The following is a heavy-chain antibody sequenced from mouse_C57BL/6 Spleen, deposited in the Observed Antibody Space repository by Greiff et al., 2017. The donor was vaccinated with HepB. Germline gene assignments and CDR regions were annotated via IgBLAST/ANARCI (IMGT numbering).Heavy chain of an antibody. D-gene: IGHD1-1*01. CDR2: INPYNGGT. CDR3: AREDYDGSIYVGGYYAMDY. V-gene: IGHV1-19*01. Sequence: VQLQQSGPVLVKPGASVKMSCKASGYTFTDYYMNWVKQSHGKSLEWIGVINPYNGGTSYNQKFKGKATLTVDKSSSTAYMELNILTSEDSAVYYCAREDYDGSIYVGGYYAMDYWGQGTSVTVSS. J-gene: IGHJ4*01. CDR1: GYTFTDYY.